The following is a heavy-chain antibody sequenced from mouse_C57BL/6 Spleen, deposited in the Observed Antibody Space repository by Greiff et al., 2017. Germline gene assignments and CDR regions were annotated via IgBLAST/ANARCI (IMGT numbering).Heavy chain of an antibody. D-gene: IGHD2-3*01. J-gene: IGHJ2*01. Sequence: QVHVKQSGAELARPGASVKLSCKASGYTFTSYGISWVKQRTGQGLEWIGEIYPRSGNTYYNEKFKGKATLTADKSSSTAYMELRSLTSEDSAVYFCARGEYDYLDYWGQGTTLTVSS. CDR1: GYTFTSYG. V-gene: IGHV1-81*01. CDR2: IYPRSGNT. CDR3: ARGEYDYLDY.